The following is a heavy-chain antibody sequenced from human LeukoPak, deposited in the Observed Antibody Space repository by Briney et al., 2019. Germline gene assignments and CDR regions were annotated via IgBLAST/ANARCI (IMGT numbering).Heavy chain of an antibody. Sequence: SETLSLTCTVSGGSLSSGDYYWSWIRQPPGKGLEWIGYIYYSGSTYYNPSLKSRVTISVDTSKNQLTLKLSSVTAADTAVYYCAREWIVGATDYWGQGTLVTVSS. V-gene: IGHV4-30-4*01. CDR2: IYYSGST. CDR3: AREWIVGATDY. J-gene: IGHJ4*02. D-gene: IGHD1-26*01. CDR1: GGSLSSGDYY.